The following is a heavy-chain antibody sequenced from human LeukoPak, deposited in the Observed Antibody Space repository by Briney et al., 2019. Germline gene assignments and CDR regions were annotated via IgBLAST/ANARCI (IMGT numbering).Heavy chain of an antibody. V-gene: IGHV4-61*01. D-gene: IGHD5-24*01. J-gene: IGHJ4*02. Sequence: PSETLSLTCTVSGGSVNSGSYYWSWIRQPPGKALEWIGYIYYSGNTNYNPSLKSRVTISVDTSKNQFSLKLGSVTAADTAVYYCARLVRDGYKFDYWGQGTLVTVSS. CDR1: GGSVNSGSYY. CDR3: ARLVRDGYKFDY. CDR2: IYYSGNT.